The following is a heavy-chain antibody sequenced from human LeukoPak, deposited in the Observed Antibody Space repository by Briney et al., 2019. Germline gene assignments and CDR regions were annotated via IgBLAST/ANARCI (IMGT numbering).Heavy chain of an antibody. CDR2: ITAGSGSA. Sequence: GGSLRLSCTASGFTFSTYAMMWVRQIPGKGLEWVSAITAGSGSALYAGSVKGRFTISRDDSKHTLFLQMNSLRAEDTAVYYCARDPNGDYIGAFDMWGPGTMVSVSS. CDR3: ARDPNGDYIGAFDM. V-gene: IGHV3-23*01. CDR1: GFTFSTYA. J-gene: IGHJ3*02. D-gene: IGHD4-17*01.